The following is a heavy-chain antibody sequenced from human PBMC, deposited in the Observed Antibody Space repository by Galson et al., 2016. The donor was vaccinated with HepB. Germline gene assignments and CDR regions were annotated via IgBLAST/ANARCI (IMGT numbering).Heavy chain of an antibody. CDR2: IFWNDDK. J-gene: IGHJ4*02. CDR3: ARFGTEITPGGPFDS. CDR1: GFSLSTSGVG. D-gene: IGHD4-23*01. Sequence: PALVKPTQTLTLTCTFSGFSLSTSGVGVGWIRQPPGRALEWLALIFWNDDKRYSPSPKSRLTITKDTSKNHVVLTVTNMAPVDTATYYCARFGTEITPGGPFDSWGQGTLVTVSS. V-gene: IGHV2-5*01.